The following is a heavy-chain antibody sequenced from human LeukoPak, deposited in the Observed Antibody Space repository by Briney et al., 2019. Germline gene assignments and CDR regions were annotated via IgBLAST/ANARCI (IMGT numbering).Heavy chain of an antibody. J-gene: IGHJ4*02. CDR2: ISYDGSNK. CDR1: GFTFSSYA. V-gene: IGHV3-30-3*01. Sequence: GRSLRLSCAASGFTFSSYAMHWVRQAPGKGLEWVAVISYDGSNKYYADSVKGRFTISRDNSKNTQYLQMNSLRAEDTAVYYCASYYYDSSGYFDYWGQGTLVTVSS. D-gene: IGHD3-22*01. CDR3: ASYYYDSSGYFDY.